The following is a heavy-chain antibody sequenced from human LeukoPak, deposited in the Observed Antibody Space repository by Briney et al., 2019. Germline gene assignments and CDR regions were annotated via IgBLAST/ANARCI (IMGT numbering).Heavy chain of an antibody. J-gene: IGHJ4*02. CDR3: ARHAALGELLFHFDY. D-gene: IGHD3-10*01. CDR2: IYYSGST. Sequence: PSETLSLTCTVSGGSIGSSSYYWGWIRQPPGKGLEWIGSIYYSGSTYYNPSLKSRVTISVDTSKSQFSLKLSSVTAADTAVYYCARHAALGELLFHFDYWGQGTLVTVSS. V-gene: IGHV4-39*01. CDR1: GGSIGSSSYY.